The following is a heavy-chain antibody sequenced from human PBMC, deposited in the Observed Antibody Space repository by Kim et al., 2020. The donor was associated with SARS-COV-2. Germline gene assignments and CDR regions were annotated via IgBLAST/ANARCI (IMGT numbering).Heavy chain of an antibody. D-gene: IGHD1-26*01. CDR3: VRDSGSYYPI. J-gene: IGHJ4*02. Sequence: GGSLRLSCAASGFTFSSYWMHWVRQAPGKGLVWVSRINSDGSTTSYADSVKGRFTIARDNAKKTLYLQMNSLRAEDTAVFYCVRDSGSYYPIWGQGTLVTVSS. CDR1: GFTFSSYW. V-gene: IGHV3-74*01. CDR2: INSDGSTT.